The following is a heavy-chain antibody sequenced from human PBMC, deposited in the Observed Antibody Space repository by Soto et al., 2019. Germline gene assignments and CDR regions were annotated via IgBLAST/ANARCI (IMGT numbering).Heavy chain of an antibody. CDR3: ARGDSYYDFGIEC. CDR2: ISGSVART. Sequence: GGSLRPSCPFSGFTFINYALVGVRRASGKGLEWVTSISGSVARTYYADSVKGRITTSRDNSKNTLFLQVSSLRDEDTAVYYCARGDSYYDFGIECWGQGTVVTVSS. D-gene: IGHD3-3*01. J-gene: IGHJ4*02. CDR1: GFTFINYA. V-gene: IGHV3-23*01.